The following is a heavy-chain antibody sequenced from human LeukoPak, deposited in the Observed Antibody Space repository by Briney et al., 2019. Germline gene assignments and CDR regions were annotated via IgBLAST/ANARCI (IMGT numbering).Heavy chain of an antibody. CDR2: IWYDGSDK. CDR1: GFTFSSYG. Sequence: PGGSLRLSCAASGFTFSSYGMHWVRQAPGKGLEWVAVIWYDGSDKYYADSVKGRFTISRDNSKSTLYLQMNSLRAEDTAVYYCARVPYPYYYGSGQALNAFDIWGQGTMVTVSS. V-gene: IGHV3-33*01. D-gene: IGHD3-10*01. CDR3: ARVPYPYYYGSGQALNAFDI. J-gene: IGHJ3*02.